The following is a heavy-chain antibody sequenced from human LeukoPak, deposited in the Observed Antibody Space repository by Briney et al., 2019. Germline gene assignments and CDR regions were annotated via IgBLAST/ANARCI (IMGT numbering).Heavy chain of an antibody. D-gene: IGHD5-18*01. J-gene: IGHJ6*02. CDR2: IKQDGSEK. CDR1: GFTFSSYW. CDR3: ARSTRGYSYGLYYYYGMDV. Sequence: PGGSLRLSCAASGFTFSSYWMSWVRQAPGKGLEWVANIKQDGSEKYYVDSVKGRFTISRDNAKNSLYLQMNSPRAEDTAVYYCARSTRGYSYGLYYYYGMDVWGQGTTVTVSS. V-gene: IGHV3-7*01.